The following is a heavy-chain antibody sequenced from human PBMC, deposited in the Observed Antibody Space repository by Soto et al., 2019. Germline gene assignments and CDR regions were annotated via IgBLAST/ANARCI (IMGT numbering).Heavy chain of an antibody. Sequence: GGSLRLSCAASGFTFSSYAMSWVRQAPGKGLEWVSAISGSGGSTYYADSVKGRFTISRDNSKNTLYLQMNSLRAEDTAVYYCAKERSRAYALGSGSYYGYWGQGTLVTVSS. V-gene: IGHV3-23*01. CDR1: GFTFSSYA. CDR2: ISGSGGST. J-gene: IGHJ4*02. CDR3: AKERSRAYALGSGSYYGY. D-gene: IGHD3-10*01.